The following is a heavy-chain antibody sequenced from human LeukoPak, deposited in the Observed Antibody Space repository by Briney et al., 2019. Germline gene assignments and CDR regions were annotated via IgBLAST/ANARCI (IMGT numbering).Heavy chain of an antibody. Sequence: ASVKVSCKASGGTFNSYAISWVRQAPGQGLEWMGGIIPIFGTTNYARKFRGRVTLTADKSTRTAYMELSSLRSEDTAVYYCAAGRYYASGTSLDDWGQGTLVTVSS. D-gene: IGHD3-10*01. CDR2: IIPIFGTT. V-gene: IGHV1-69*06. CDR3: AAGRYYASGTSLDD. CDR1: GGTFNSYA. J-gene: IGHJ4*02.